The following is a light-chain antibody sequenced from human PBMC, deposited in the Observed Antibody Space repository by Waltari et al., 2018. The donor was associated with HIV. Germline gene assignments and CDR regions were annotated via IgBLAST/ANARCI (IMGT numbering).Light chain of an antibody. Sequence: VLTQSPVSLCLSPGERATLSCGASQTINSNFLAWYQQRLGLPPSLLIYDASKRASGVPDRCSGAGSATDFTLTINRLDPEDSAVYFCHQYSSSPWTFGQGTKV. CDR1: QTINSNF. CDR2: DAS. CDR3: HQYSSSPWT. J-gene: IGKJ1*01. V-gene: IGKV3D-20*01.